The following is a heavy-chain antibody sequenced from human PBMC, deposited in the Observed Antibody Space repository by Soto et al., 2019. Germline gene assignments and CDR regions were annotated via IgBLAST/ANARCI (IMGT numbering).Heavy chain of an antibody. D-gene: IGHD2-15*01. V-gene: IGHV1-2*02. J-gene: IGHJ4*02. CDR3: ARDLAYCSGGSCYHFDY. CDR1: GYTFTVYY. Sequence: ASVKVSCKASGYTFTVYYMHWVRQAPGQGLEWMGWINPKTGGTNYVQKFQGRVTMTRDTSITTAYMELSRLRSDDTAVYYCARDLAYCSGGSCYHFDYWGQGTLVTVSS. CDR2: INPKTGGT.